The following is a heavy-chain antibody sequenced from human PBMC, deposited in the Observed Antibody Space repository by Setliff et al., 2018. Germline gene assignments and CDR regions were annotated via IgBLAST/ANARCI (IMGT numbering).Heavy chain of an antibody. CDR2: INPDASEK. J-gene: IGHJ4*02. CDR3: FGAGTCSY. V-gene: IGHV3-7*01. CDR1: GFTFSNCW. D-gene: IGHD3-10*01. Sequence: GGSLRLSCAASGFTFSNCWVSWVRQAPGEGLEWLASINPDASEKYYADSVKGRFTISRDNAKNSLSLQMNNLRTEDTAVYYCFGAGTCSYWGQGTLVTVSS.